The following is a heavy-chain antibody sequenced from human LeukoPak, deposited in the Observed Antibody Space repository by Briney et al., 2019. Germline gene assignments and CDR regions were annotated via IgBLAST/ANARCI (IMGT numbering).Heavy chain of an antibody. D-gene: IGHD2-2*01. CDR2: ISYDRSNK. V-gene: IGHV3-30*18. CDR1: GFTFSSYG. CDR3: AKDPGGGYCSSTSCHFDY. Sequence: GGSLRLSCAASGFTFSSYGMHWVRQAPGKGLEWVAVISYDRSNKYYADSVKGRFTISRDNSKNTLYLQMNSLRAEDTAVYYCAKDPGGGYCSSTSCHFDYWGQGTLVTVSS. J-gene: IGHJ4*02.